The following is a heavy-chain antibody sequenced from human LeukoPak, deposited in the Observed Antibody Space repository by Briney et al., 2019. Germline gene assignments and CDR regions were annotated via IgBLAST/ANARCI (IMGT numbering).Heavy chain of an antibody. V-gene: IGHV3-7*01. CDR2: IDPSGNK. D-gene: IGHD3-16*01. CDR3: ARADWGSFDH. Sequence: HTGGSLRLSCAASGFTFSRHWMSWVRQAPGKGLERVAHIDPSGNKFYVDSVKGRFAISRDSAKNSVFLQMNNLRDEDTAVYYCARADWGSFDHWGQGALVTVSS. J-gene: IGHJ4*02. CDR1: GFTFSRHW.